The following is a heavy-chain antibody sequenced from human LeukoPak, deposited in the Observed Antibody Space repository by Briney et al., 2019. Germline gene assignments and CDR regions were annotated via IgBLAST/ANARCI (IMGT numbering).Heavy chain of an antibody. Sequence: SVKVSCKASGGTFSSYAISWVRQAPGQGLEWMGRIIPILGIANYAQKFQGRVTITADKSTSTAYMELSSLRSEDAAVYYCRQYFNSGSYQYYFDYWGQGTLVTVSS. CDR3: RQYFNSGSYQYYFDY. CDR1: GGTFSSYA. D-gene: IGHD3-10*01. V-gene: IGHV1-69*04. CDR2: IIPILGIA. J-gene: IGHJ4*02.